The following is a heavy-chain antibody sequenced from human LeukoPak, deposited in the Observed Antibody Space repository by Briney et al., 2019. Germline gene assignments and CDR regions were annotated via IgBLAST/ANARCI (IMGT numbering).Heavy chain of an antibody. Sequence: SETLSLTCTVSGGSISSSSYYWGWIRQPPGKGLEWIGSIYYSGSTYYNPSLKSRVTISVDTSKNQFSLKLSSVTAADTAVYYCARIGIALQNFDYWGRGTQVTVSS. CDR1: GGSISSSSYY. CDR3: ARIGIALQNFDY. D-gene: IGHD6-13*01. CDR2: IYYSGST. J-gene: IGHJ4*02. V-gene: IGHV4-39*01.